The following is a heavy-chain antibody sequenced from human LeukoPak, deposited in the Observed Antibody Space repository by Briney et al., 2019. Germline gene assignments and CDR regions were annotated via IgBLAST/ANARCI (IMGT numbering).Heavy chain of an antibody. CDR2: ISGSGGST. J-gene: IGHJ4*02. V-gene: IGHV3-23*01. CDR3: ARGPMVRGVIDNFDY. D-gene: IGHD3-10*01. CDR1: GFTFSSYA. Sequence: GGSLRLSCAASGFTFSSYAMSWVRQAPGKGLEWVSAISGSGGSTYYADSVKGRFTISRDNSKNTLYLQMNSLRAEDTAVYYCARGPMVRGVIDNFDYWGQGTLVTVSS.